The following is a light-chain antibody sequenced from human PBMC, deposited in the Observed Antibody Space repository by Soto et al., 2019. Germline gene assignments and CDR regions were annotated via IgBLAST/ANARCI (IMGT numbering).Light chain of an antibody. CDR3: QQRGNWPPT. Sequence: EVVLTHSPATLSLSPGERATLSCRASQSVSSYLAWYQQKPGQTPRLLIYDASNRATGIPARFSGSGSGTDFTLTISSLEPEDFAFYFCQQRGNWPPTFGPGTKVDI. CDR2: DAS. V-gene: IGKV3-11*01. CDR1: QSVSSY. J-gene: IGKJ3*01.